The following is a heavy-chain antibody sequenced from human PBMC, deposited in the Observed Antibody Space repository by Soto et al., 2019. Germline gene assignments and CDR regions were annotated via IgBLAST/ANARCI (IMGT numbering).Heavy chain of an antibody. CDR1: GHPVTSYY. CDR2: IYPSGTVT. V-gene: IGHV1-46*01. J-gene: IGHJ4*02. CDR3: ARYLGAEVFEH. D-gene: IGHD1-26*01. Sequence: QVQLVQSAAEGQKPGASVEASCKSSGHPVTSYYMPWVLQAPGQGLEWMGIIYPSGTVTRYAQEFQGRVTRTRDKSAGTVYIELGSLRSEDTFMYFCARYLGAEVFEHWGQGTLVTVSS.